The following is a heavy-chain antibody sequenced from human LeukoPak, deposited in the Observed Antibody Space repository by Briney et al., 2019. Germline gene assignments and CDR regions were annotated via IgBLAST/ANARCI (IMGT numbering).Heavy chain of an antibody. CDR2: IYPGDSDI. Sequence: GESLKISCKGSGYRFTIYWIGWVRQMPGRGLVWIGIIYPGDSDIRYSPSFQGQVNISADKSISTAYLQWSSLKASDTAMYYCARPLTRGYYDSSGYYPGVFDYWGQGTLVTVSS. D-gene: IGHD3-22*01. CDR3: ARPLTRGYYDSSGYYPGVFDY. J-gene: IGHJ4*02. CDR1: GYRFTIYW. V-gene: IGHV5-51*01.